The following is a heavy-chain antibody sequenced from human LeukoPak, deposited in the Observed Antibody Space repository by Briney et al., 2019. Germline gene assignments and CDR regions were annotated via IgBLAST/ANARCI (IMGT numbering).Heavy chain of an antibody. CDR1: GGTFSSYA. J-gene: IGHJ4*02. V-gene: IGHV1-69*04. CDR2: ISPILGIA. CDR3: ASSRGIVVVPAAKVFDY. D-gene: IGHD2-2*01. Sequence: SVKVSCKASGGTFSSYAISWVRQAPGQGLEWMGRISPILGIANYAQRFQGRVTITADKSTSTAYMELSSLRSEDTAVYYCASSRGIVVVPAAKVFDYWGQGTLVTVSS.